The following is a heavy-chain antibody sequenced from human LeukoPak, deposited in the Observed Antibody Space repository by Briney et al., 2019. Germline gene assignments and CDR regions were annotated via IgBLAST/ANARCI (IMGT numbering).Heavy chain of an antibody. V-gene: IGHV3-23*01. Sequence: GGSLRLSCAASGFTFSTYVMKWVRQAPGKGLEWVSVISNNGANTYYAESVKGRFTISRDNSKNTLYLQMDSLRVEDSALYYCAKQRGGGDFYFDHWGQGTLVTVSS. CDR1: GFTFSTYV. J-gene: IGHJ4*02. D-gene: IGHD2-21*01. CDR3: AKQRGGGDFYFDH. CDR2: ISNNGANT.